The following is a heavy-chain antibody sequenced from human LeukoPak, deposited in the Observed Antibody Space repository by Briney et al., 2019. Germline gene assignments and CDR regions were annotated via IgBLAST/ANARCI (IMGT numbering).Heavy chain of an antibody. CDR1: GFTFSSYG. J-gene: IGHJ4*02. D-gene: IGHD2-2*01. V-gene: IGHV3-30*02. CDR2: IRYDGSNK. Sequence: GGSLRLSCAASGFTFSSYGMHWVRQAPGKGLEWVAFIRYDGSNKYYADSVKGRFTISRDNSKNTLYLQMNSLRAEDTAVYYCAKEVVLPTVVVSRVCDYWGQGTLVTVSS. CDR3: AKEVVLPTVVVSRVCDY.